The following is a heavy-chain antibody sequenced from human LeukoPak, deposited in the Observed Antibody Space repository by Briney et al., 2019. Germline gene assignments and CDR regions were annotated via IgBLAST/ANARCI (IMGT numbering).Heavy chain of an antibody. D-gene: IGHD2-2*01. CDR1: GYTFTSYD. J-gene: IGHJ4*02. CDR3: ARGTIRSSTSCYFY. CDR2: TNPNSGNT. V-gene: IGHV1-8*01. Sequence: ASVKVSCKASGYTFTSYDINWVRQATGQGLEWMGWTNPNSGNTGYAQKFQGRVTMTRNTSISTAYMELSSLRSEDTAVYYCARGTIRSSTSCYFYWGQGTLVTVSS.